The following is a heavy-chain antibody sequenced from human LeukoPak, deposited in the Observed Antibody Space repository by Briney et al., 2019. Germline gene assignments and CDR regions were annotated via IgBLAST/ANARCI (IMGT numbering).Heavy chain of an antibody. J-gene: IGHJ6*03. V-gene: IGHV3-9*01. CDR2: ISWNSGSI. Sequence: GGSLRLSCAASGFTFDDYAMHWVRQAPGKGLEWVSGISWNSGSIGYADSVKGRFTISRDNAKNSLYLQMNRLRAEDTAVYYCAKGGAVSSKSITMIRGTRRYYYYMDVWGKGTTVTIFS. CDR3: AKGGAVSSKSITMIRGTRRYYYYMDV. D-gene: IGHD3-10*01. CDR1: GFTFDDYA.